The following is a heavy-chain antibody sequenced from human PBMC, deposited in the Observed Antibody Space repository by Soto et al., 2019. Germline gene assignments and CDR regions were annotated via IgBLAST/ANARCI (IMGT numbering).Heavy chain of an antibody. D-gene: IGHD2-15*01. CDR3: AEWARYFSGADCRA. V-gene: IGHV3-23*01. J-gene: IGHJ5*02. Sequence: EVQLLESGGGLVQPGGSLRLSCAASGFPFSSRAMSWVRQAPGKGLEWVSAISGSGTITYYADSVKGRFTISRDTSKNTRYMQMNSLRADDTAVYYCAEWARYFSGADCRAWGQGTLVTVSS. CDR1: GFPFSSRA. CDR2: ISGSGTIT.